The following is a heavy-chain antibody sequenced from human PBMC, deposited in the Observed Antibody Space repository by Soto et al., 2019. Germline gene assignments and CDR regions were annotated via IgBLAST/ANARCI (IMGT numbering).Heavy chain of an antibody. V-gene: IGHV3-13*01. J-gene: IGHJ3*02. CDR1: GFTFSSYD. CDR3: ARWAGGYYVGTQGAFDI. CDR2: IGTAGDT. D-gene: IGHD3-10*02. Sequence: PGGSLRLSCAASGFTFSSYDMHWVRQATGKGLEWVSAIGTAGDTYYPGSVKGRFTISRENAKNSLYLQMNSLRAGDTAVYYCARWAGGYYVGTQGAFDIWGQGTMVTVSS.